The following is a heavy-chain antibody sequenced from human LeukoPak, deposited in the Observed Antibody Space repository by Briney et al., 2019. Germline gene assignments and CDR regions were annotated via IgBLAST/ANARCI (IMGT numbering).Heavy chain of an antibody. Sequence: PGGSLRLSCAASGFTFDAYTMHWVGQSPGKGLEWVSLISWDGGSTYYADSVKGRFTISRDNSKNSLYLQMNSLRTEDTALYYCAKGPQYSSGAAYYYCYYMDVWGKGTTVTISS. CDR2: ISWDGGST. J-gene: IGHJ6*03. CDR3: AKGPQYSSGAAYYYCYYMDV. D-gene: IGHD6-19*01. CDR1: GFTFDAYT. V-gene: IGHV3-43*01.